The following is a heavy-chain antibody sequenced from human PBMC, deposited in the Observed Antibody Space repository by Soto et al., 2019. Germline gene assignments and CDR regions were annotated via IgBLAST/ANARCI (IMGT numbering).Heavy chain of an antibody. Sequence: VASVKVSCKASGYTFTSYAMHWVRQAPGQRLEWMGWINAGNGNTKYSQKFQGRVTITRDTSASTAYMELSSLRSEDTAVYYCARDSDSSGWYTSSLFDYWGQGTLVTVSS. D-gene: IGHD6-19*01. CDR2: INAGNGNT. CDR3: ARDSDSSGWYTSSLFDY. J-gene: IGHJ4*02. V-gene: IGHV1-3*01. CDR1: GYTFTSYA.